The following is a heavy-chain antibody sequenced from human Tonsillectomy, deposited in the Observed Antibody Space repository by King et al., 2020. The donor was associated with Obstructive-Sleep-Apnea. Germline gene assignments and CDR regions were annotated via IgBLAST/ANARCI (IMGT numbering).Heavy chain of an antibody. V-gene: IGHV3-7*01. CDR1: GFTFSSFW. CDR3: SREGGVDNARLTTRGS. J-gene: IGHJ4*02. CDR2: IKQDGGDQ. Sequence: DVQLVESGGALVQPGGSLRLSCAASGFTFSSFWMSWVRQAPGEGLEWVANIKQDGGDQYYVDSVKGRFTISRDNAKNSLYLQMNSLRAEDTAVYYCSREGGVDNARLTTRGSRGQGTLVTVSS. D-gene: IGHD4-11*01.